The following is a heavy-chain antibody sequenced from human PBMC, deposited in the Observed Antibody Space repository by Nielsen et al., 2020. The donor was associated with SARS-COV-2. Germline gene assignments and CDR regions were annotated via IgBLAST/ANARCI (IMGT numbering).Heavy chain of an antibody. CDR1: GYTLTELS. D-gene: IGHD3-10*01. Sequence: ASVKVSCKVSGYTLTELSMHWVRQAPGKGLEWMGGFDPEDGETIYAQKFQGRVTMTEDTSTDTAYMELSSLRSEDTAVYYCATDIEWSGSGSSYAFDIWGQGTMVTVSS. CDR2: FDPEDGET. CDR3: ATDIEWSGSGSSYAFDI. V-gene: IGHV1-24*01. J-gene: IGHJ3*02.